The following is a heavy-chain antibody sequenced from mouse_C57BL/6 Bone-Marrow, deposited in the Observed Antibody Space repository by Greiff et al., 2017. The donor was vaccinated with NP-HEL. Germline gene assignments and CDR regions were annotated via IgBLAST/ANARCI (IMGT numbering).Heavy chain of an antibody. J-gene: IGHJ4*01. Sequence: EVKLVESGGDLVKPGGSLKLSCAASGFTFSSYGMSWVRQTPDKRLEWVATISSGGSYTYYPDSVKGRFTISRDNAKNTLYLQMSSLKSEDTAMYYCARHLIYYDYVGAMDYWGQGTSVTVSS. V-gene: IGHV5-6*02. D-gene: IGHD2-4*01. CDR3: ARHLIYYDYVGAMDY. CDR2: ISSGGSYT. CDR1: GFTFSSYG.